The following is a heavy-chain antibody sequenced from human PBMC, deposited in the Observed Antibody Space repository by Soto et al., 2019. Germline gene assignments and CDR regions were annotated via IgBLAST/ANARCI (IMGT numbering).Heavy chain of an antibody. CDR3: AKDYGSGSYGFYYYGMDV. CDR1: GFTFSSYA. D-gene: IGHD3-10*01. V-gene: IGHV3-23*01. J-gene: IGHJ6*02. CDR2: ISGSGGST. Sequence: SLRLSCAASGFTFSSYAMSWVRQAPGKGLEWVSAISGSGGSTYYADSVKGRFTISRDNSKNTLYLQMNSLRAEDTAVYYCAKDYGSGSYGFYYYGMDVWGQGTTVTV.